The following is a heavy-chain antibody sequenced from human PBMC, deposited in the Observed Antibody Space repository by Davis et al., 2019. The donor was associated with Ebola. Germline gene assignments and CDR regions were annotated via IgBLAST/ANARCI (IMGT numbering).Heavy chain of an antibody. J-gene: IGHJ4*02. Sequence: MPSETLSLTCTVSGGSISSGDYYWSWIRQPPGKGLEWIGYIYYSGSTYYNPSLKSRVTISVDTSKNQFSLKLSSVTAADTAVYYCARAPKVLRFLEWLFDYWGQGTLVTVSS. CDR3: ARAPKVLRFLEWLFDY. D-gene: IGHD3-3*01. V-gene: IGHV4-30-4*01. CDR2: IYYSGST. CDR1: GGSISSGDYY.